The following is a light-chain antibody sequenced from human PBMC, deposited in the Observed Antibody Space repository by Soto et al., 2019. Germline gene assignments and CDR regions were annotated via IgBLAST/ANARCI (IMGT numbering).Light chain of an antibody. CDR2: DAS. Sequence: EIVLTQSPVTLSFSPWERSTLSFMASQSVRTYLAFYQVKPGQAPRLLIYDASRRASGVPARFSGSGSGKDFTLNISSLEPEDFALYYCQQRNTWPPITFGQGTRLEIK. J-gene: IGKJ5*01. V-gene: IGKV3-11*01. CDR3: QQRNTWPPIT. CDR1: QSVRTY.